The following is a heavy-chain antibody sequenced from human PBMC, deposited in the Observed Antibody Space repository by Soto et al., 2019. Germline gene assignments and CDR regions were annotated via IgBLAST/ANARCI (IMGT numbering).Heavy chain of an antibody. V-gene: IGHV4-34*01. CDR3: ARGGISHWAYFYYMDV. J-gene: IGHJ6*03. CDR1: GGSLSDYF. D-gene: IGHD2-21*01. Sequence: SETLSLTCVVSGGSLSDYFWSWIRQPPGMALEWIGEINHLGSINYNPSLKSRVTMSVDTSKNQFSLTLNSVTAADTATYYCARGGISHWAYFYYMDVWDRGTTVTSP. CDR2: INHLGSI.